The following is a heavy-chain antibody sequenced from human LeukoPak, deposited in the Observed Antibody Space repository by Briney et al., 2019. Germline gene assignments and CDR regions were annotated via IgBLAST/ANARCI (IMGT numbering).Heavy chain of an antibody. J-gene: IGHJ4*02. Sequence: GGSLRLSCPVSGFTFSSYAMSWVRQAPGRGLEWVSVISTSGENAYYADSVKGRFTISRDNSKNTLYLQMNSLRAEDTAVYYCAKDRGSGYHYFDYWGQGTLVTVSS. CDR2: ISTSGENA. CDR1: GFTFSSYA. D-gene: IGHD3-22*01. V-gene: IGHV3-23*01. CDR3: AKDRGSGYHYFDY.